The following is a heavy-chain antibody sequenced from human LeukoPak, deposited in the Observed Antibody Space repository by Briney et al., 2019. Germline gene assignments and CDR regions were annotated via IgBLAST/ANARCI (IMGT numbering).Heavy chain of an antibody. V-gene: IGHV1-8*01. CDR3: AREGVGATRSSASCFAFDI. Sequence: VASVKVSCKASGYTFTTYDINWVRQATGQGLEWMGWMNPKSGSTGYAQRFQGRVTMTSNTSITTAYMELSSLGSEDTAVYYCAREGVGATRSSASCFAFDIWGQGTMVTVSS. CDR1: GYTFTTYD. D-gene: IGHD1-26*01. CDR2: MNPKSGST. J-gene: IGHJ3*02.